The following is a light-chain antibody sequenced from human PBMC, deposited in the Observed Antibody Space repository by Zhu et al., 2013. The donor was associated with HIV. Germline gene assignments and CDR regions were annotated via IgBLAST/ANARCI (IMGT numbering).Light chain of an antibody. Sequence: EIVLTQSPGTLSLSPGEKVTLSCRASQSVRNNYLAWYQQKAGRAPRLVIYGASSRVTGIPDRFSGRGSGTDFTLTVSRLEPEDFAVYYCQQYGSSPLTFGGGTKVEI. V-gene: IGKV3-20*01. CDR2: GAS. CDR3: QQYGSSPLT. CDR1: QSVRNNY. J-gene: IGKJ4*01.